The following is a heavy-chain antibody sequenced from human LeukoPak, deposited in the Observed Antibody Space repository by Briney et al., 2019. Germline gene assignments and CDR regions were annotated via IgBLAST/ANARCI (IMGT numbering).Heavy chain of an antibody. J-gene: IGHJ6*02. V-gene: IGHV3-48*02. CDR2: ISSTSSTI. Sequence: PGGSLRLSCAASGFTFSAYGINWVRQAPGKGLEWVSYISSTSSTINYADAVKGRFTISRDNAKNSLYLQMNSLRDEDTAVYYCARRSYGMDVWGQGTTVTVSS. CDR3: ARRSYGMDV. CDR1: GFTFSAYG.